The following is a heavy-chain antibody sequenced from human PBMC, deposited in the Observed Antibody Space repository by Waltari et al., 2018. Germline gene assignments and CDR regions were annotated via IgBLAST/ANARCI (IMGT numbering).Heavy chain of an antibody. CDR2: IYSGGST. Sequence: EVQLVESGGGLIQPGGSLRLSCAASGFTVSSNYMSWVRQAPGKGLEWVSVIYSGGSTYYADSVKGRFTISRDNSKNTLYLQMNSLRAEDTAVYYCARHYGDTDDDAFDIWGQGTMVTVSS. CDR1: GFTVSSNY. CDR3: ARHYGDTDDDAFDI. D-gene: IGHD4-17*01. V-gene: IGHV3-53*01. J-gene: IGHJ3*02.